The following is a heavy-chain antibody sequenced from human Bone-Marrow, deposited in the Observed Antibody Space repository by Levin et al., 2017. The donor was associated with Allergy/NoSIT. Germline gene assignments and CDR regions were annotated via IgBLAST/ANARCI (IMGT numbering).Heavy chain of an antibody. CDR2: VYYSGST. CDR3: AIGHRQPHLDGYRFDP. D-gene: IGHD2-21*02. Sequence: SETLSLTCSVSGVSITNNDYYWTWIRQPPGTGLEWIGIVYYSGSTYFNPSLKNRVTMSKDTSQNRFSLNLRSATAADTGVYYCAIGHRQPHLDGYRFDPWGQGTLVTVSS. J-gene: IGHJ5*02. CDR1: GVSITNNDYY. V-gene: IGHV4-39*07.